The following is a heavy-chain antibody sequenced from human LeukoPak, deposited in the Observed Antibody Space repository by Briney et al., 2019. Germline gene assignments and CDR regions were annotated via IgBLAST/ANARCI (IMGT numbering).Heavy chain of an antibody. J-gene: IGHJ3*02. CDR1: GFTFDDYS. CDR3: ARNCGGDCFQADAFDI. CDR2: INWNGGST. D-gene: IGHD2-21*02. Sequence: GGSLRLSCAASGFTFDDYSMSWVRQAPGKGLEWVSDINWNGGSTGYADSVKGRFTISRDNAKNSLYLQMNSLRAEDTALYYCARNCGGDCFQADAFDIWGQGTMVTVSS. V-gene: IGHV3-20*04.